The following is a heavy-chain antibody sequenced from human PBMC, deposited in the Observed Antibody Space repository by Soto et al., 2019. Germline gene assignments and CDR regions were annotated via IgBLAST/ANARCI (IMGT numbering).Heavy chain of an antibody. V-gene: IGHV3-74*01. Sequence: EAQLVESGGDLVQPGGSLRLSCAASGFTFSSHWMHWVRQAPGKGLVWVSRMNSDGRITTYADSVKGRFTISRDNAKNTLYLQMNSLRAEDTAVYYCARLYYDGSASKFRYFDLWGRGTLVTVSS. CDR3: ARLYYDGSASKFRYFDL. D-gene: IGHD3-22*01. CDR1: GFTFSSHW. CDR2: MNSDGRIT. J-gene: IGHJ2*01.